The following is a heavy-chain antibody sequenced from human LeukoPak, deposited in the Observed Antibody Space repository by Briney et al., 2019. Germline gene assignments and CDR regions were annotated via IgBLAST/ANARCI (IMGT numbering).Heavy chain of an antibody. J-gene: IGHJ4*02. CDR3: ARGRSSSLMSSMGY. CDR1: GFTFSDYY. D-gene: IGHD2-2*01. V-gene: IGHV3-11*06. Sequence: PGGSLRLSCAASGFTFSDYYMSWIRQAPGKGLEWVSYISSSSSYTNYADSVKGRFTISRDNAKNSLYLQMNSLRAEDTAVDYCARGRSSSLMSSMGYWGQGTLVTVSS. CDR2: ISSSSSYT.